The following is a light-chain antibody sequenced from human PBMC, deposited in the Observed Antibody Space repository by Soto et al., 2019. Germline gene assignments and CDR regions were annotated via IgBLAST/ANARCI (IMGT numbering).Light chain of an antibody. CDR1: SGSVSSSQY. CDR3: ALYRGSGISV. V-gene: IGLV8-61*01. J-gene: IGLJ2*01. Sequence: QTVVTQEPSFSVSPGGTVTLTCGLSSGSVSSSQYPSWYQQTPGQSPRTLIYNTNTRSSGVPDRFSGSILGNTAALTITGAQADDECDYYCALYRGSGISVFGGGTKLTVL. CDR2: NTN.